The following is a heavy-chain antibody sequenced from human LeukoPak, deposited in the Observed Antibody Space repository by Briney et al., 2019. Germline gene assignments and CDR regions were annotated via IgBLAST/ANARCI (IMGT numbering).Heavy chain of an antibody. CDR3: ARGFFGEFLGGGVDY. J-gene: IGHJ4*02. Sequence: ASVKVSCKASGYTFTSYGISWVRQAPGQGLEWMGWISAYNGNTNYAQKLQGRVTMTTDTSTSTAYMELRSLRSDDTAVYYCARGFFGEFLGGGVDYWGQGTLVTVSS. CDR2: ISAYNGNT. V-gene: IGHV1-18*01. CDR1: GYTFTSYG. D-gene: IGHD3-10*01.